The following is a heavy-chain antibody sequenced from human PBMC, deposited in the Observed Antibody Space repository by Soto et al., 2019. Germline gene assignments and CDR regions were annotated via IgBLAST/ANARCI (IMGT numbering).Heavy chain of an antibody. J-gene: IGHJ4*02. V-gene: IGHV4-39*01. CDR2: IYYSGST. CDR1: GGSISSSSYY. D-gene: IGHD6-6*01. Sequence: SETLSLTCTVSGGSISSSSYYWGWIRQPPGKGLEWIGSIYYSGSTYYNPSLKSRVTISVDTSKNQFSLKLSSVTAADTAVYYCARPCLSSSPEGDYWGQGTLVTVSS. CDR3: ARPCLSSSPEGDY.